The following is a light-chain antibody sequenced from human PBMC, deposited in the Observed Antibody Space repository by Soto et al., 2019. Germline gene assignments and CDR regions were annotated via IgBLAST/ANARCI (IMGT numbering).Light chain of an antibody. CDR1: QSLVHSDGIAY. J-gene: IGKJ1*01. CDR3: MQALQAPLT. Sequence: DVVMTQSPLSLPVTLGQPASISCRSNQSLVHSDGIAYFSWFQQRPGRSPRRLIYKVSNRDSGVPARFSGSGSGTDFALKISRVEAEDVGLYYCMQALQAPLTFGQGTKVDIK. CDR2: KVS. V-gene: IGKV2-30*02.